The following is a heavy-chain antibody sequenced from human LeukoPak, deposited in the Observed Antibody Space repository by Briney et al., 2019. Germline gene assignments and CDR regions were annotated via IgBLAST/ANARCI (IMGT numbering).Heavy chain of an antibody. D-gene: IGHD6-19*01. Sequence: GGSLRLSCAASGFTVSSNYMNWVRQAPGKGLEWVSVISDNGDRTYYADSVKGRFTISRDNYKNTLFLQMNSLRAEDTAVYYCVKGRLTVAGHFDFWGQGTLVTVSS. CDR2: ISDNGDRT. CDR3: VKGRLTVAGHFDF. CDR1: GFTVSSNY. V-gene: IGHV3-23*01. J-gene: IGHJ4*02.